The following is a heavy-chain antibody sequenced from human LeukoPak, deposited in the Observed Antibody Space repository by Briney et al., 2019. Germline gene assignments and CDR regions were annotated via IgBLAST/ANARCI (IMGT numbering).Heavy chain of an antibody. D-gene: IGHD2-2*01. CDR3: ARGPPIVVVPASVDV. CDR1: GFTFSSYE. J-gene: IGHJ6*04. Sequence: GGSLRLSCAASGFTFSSYEMNWVRQAPGKGLEWVSYISSSGSTIYYADSVKGRFTISRDNAKNSLYLHMNSLRAEDTAVYYCARGPPIVVVPASVDVWGKGTTVTVSS. V-gene: IGHV3-48*03. CDR2: ISSSGSTI.